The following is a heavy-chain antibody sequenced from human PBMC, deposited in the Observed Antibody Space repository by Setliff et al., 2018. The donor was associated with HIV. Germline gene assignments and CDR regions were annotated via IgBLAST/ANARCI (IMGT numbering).Heavy chain of an antibody. CDR1: GGSISSHY. Sequence: PSETLSLTCTVSGGSISSHYWSWIRQPPGKGLEWIGFIYYSGSSNYNPSLKSRVTISVDTSKNQFSLKLSSVTAADTAVYYCARSGLYDSSGYYLEYFDYWG. D-gene: IGHD3-22*01. CDR2: IYYSGSS. J-gene: IGHJ4*01. V-gene: IGHV4-59*11. CDR3: ARSGLYDSSGYYLEYFDY.